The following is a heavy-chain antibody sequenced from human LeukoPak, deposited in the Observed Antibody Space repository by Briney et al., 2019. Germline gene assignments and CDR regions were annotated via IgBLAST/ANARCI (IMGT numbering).Heavy chain of an antibody. D-gene: IGHD3-10*01. CDR3: VGGGRGGY. Sequence: GGSLRLSCAASGFTFSNYEMNWVRQAPGKGLEWLSYISSSGTIYYADSVKGRFTISRDNAKNSLYLQVNSLRAEDTAVYYCVGGGRGGYWGQGTLVTVSS. V-gene: IGHV3-48*03. J-gene: IGHJ4*02. CDR1: GFTFSNYE. CDR2: ISSSGTI.